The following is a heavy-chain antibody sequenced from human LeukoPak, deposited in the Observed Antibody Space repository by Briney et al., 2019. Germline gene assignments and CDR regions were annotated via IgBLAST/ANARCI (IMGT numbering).Heavy chain of an antibody. V-gene: IGHV4-4*07. CDR3: ARSAMANYYYGMDV. CDR1: GGSISSYY. D-gene: IGHD5-18*01. CDR2: IYTSGST. Sequence: SETLSLTCTVSGGSISSYYWSWIRQPAGKGLEWIGRIYTSGSTNYNPSLKSRVTMSVDTSKNQFSPKLSSVTAADTAVYYCARSAMANYYYGMDVWGKGTTVTVSS. J-gene: IGHJ6*04.